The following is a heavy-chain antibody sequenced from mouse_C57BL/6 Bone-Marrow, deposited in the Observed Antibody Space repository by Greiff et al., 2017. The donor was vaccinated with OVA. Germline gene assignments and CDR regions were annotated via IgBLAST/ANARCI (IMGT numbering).Heavy chain of an antibody. CDR1: GYTFTDYY. D-gene: IGHD2-5*01. CDR3: AREGAYSNYAWFAY. Sequence: VQLVESGPELVKPGASVKISCKASGYTFTDYYINWVKQRPGQGLEWIGWIFPGSGSTYYNEKFKGKATLTVDKSSSTAYMLLSSLTSEDSAVYFCAREGAYSNYAWFAYWGQGTLVTVSA. CDR2: IFPGSGST. J-gene: IGHJ3*01. V-gene: IGHV1-75*01.